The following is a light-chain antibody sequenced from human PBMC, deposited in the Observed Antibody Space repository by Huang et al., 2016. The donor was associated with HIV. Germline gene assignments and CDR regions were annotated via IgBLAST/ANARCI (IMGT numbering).Light chain of an antibody. V-gene: IGKV1-9*01. CDR2: AAS. J-gene: IGKJ4*01. Sequence: IQLTQSPSSLTASVGDRVTITCRASQGISSFLAWYQQKPGKAPKLLMYAASTLHSGVPLRFSGSGSGTDFTLTISSLQPEDFATYYCQQFNNYPLTFGGGTKVEIK. CDR3: QQFNNYPLT. CDR1: QGISSF.